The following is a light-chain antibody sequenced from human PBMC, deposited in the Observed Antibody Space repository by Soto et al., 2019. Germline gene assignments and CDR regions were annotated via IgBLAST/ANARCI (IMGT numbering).Light chain of an antibody. Sequence: EIVMTQSPATLSVSPGERATLSCRASQSVSSDLAWYHQKPGQAPRLLIHGASTRATGIPARFSGSGSGTEFTLTINSLQSEDFAVYYCQQYNNWPRTFGQGNKVEIK. J-gene: IGKJ1*01. V-gene: IGKV3-15*01. CDR3: QQYNNWPRT. CDR2: GAS. CDR1: QSVSSD.